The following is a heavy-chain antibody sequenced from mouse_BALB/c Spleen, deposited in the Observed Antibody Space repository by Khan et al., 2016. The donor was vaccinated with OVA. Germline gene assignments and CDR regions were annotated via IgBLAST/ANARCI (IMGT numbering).Heavy chain of an antibody. CDR2: IYPGDGNT. D-gene: IGHD1-2*01. Sequence: QVQLKESGAELVRPGSSVKISCKASGYGFSNYLMNWVKQGPGQGLEWIGQIYPGDGNTNYNGKFKDKATLTVDKSSSTAYMQLSSLTSEDSAVYFCARGGYGYFAYWGQGTLVTVSA. CDR3: ARGGYGYFAY. J-gene: IGHJ3*01. V-gene: IGHV1-80*01. CDR1: GYGFSNYL.